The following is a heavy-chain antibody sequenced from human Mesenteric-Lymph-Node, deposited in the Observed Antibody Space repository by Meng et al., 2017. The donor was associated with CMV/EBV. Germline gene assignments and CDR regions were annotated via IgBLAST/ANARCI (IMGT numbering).Heavy chain of an antibody. CDR2: IGWDSGRK. J-gene: IGHJ5*02. D-gene: IGHD1-1*01. V-gene: IGHV3-9*01. CDR1: GFTFDDYG. Sequence: GGSLRLSCAASGFTFDDYGMYWVRQAPGQGLEYVSGIGWDSGRKDYAESVKGRFTISRDNAKKLLYLQMNSLRPEDTAFYYCARDISAGGTSWGQGTLVTVSS. CDR3: ARDISAGGTS.